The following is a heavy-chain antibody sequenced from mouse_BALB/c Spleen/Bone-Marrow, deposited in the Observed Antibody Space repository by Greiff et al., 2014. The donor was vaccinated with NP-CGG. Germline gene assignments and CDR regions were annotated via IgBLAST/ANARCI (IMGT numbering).Heavy chain of an antibody. D-gene: IGHD2-13*01. V-gene: IGHV5-12*02. CDR1: GFTFSDYY. Sequence: EVQRVESGGGLVQPGGSLKLSCATSGFTFSDYYMYWVRQTPEKRLEWVAYISNGGGSTYYPDTVKGRFTISRDNAKNTLYLQMSRLKSEDTAMYYCARQDYSYYYAMDYWGQGTSVTGSS. CDR3: ARQDYSYYYAMDY. J-gene: IGHJ4*01. CDR2: ISNGGGST.